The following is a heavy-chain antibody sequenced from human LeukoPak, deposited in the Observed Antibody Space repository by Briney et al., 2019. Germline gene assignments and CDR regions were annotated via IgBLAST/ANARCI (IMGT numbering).Heavy chain of an antibody. J-gene: IGHJ4*02. CDR2: IIPILGIA. CDR3: ARGNERVDY. CDR1: GGTFSSYA. V-gene: IGHV1-69*04. Sequence: GSSVKVSCKASGGTFSSYAISWVRQAPGQGLEWMGRIIPILGIANYAQKLQGRVTITADKSTSTAYMELSSLRSEDTAVYYCARGNERVDYWGQGTLVTVSS. D-gene: IGHD2-8*01.